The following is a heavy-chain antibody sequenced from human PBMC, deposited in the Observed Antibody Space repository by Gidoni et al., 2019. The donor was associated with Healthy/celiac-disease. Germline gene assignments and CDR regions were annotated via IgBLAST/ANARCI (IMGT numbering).Heavy chain of an antibody. D-gene: IGHD3-16*01. V-gene: IGHV3-13*01. CDR3: ARGHFGHYFDY. CDR1: GFTFSSYD. Sequence: EVQLVESGGGLVQPGGSLRLSCAASGFTFSSYDMHWVRQATGKGLEWVSAIGTAGDTYYPGSVKGRFTISRENAKNSLYLQMNSLRAGDTAVYYCARGHFGHYFDYWGQGTLVTVSS. J-gene: IGHJ4*02. CDR2: IGTAGDT.